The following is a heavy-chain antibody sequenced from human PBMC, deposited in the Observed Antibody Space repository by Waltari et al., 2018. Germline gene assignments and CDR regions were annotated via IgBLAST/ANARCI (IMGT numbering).Heavy chain of an antibody. Sequence: VQLEEFGGGVVPPGGSLTLSCAASGFPFSNFGIPWVRQAPGKGLEWLTFIRYDGNNKYHADPVKGRFIISRDNSKNTLYLQINSLRADDTATYYCVKDGDFFVSGYDAFDVWGQGTMVTVSS. V-gene: IGHV3-30*02. D-gene: IGHD4-17*01. CDR2: IRYDGNNK. J-gene: IGHJ3*01. CDR1: GFPFSNFG. CDR3: VKDGDFFVSGYDAFDV.